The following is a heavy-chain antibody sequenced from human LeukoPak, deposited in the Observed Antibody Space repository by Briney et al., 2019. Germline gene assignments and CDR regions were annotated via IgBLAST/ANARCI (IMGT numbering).Heavy chain of an antibody. CDR2: ISSSGRYT. Sequence: GGSLRLSCAASGFTFSSYSMNWVRQAPGKGLEWVSSISSSGRYTYYSDSVKGRFTISRDNAKNSLYLQMNSLRAEDTAVYYCARVEPTSIRYFDYWGQGTLVTVSS. CDR1: GFTFSSYS. CDR3: ARVEPTSIRYFDY. J-gene: IGHJ4*02. V-gene: IGHV3-21*01. D-gene: IGHD6-6*01.